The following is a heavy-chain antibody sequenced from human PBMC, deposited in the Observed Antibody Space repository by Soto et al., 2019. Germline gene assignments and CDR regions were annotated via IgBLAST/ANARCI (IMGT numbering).Heavy chain of an antibody. Sequence: GGSLRLSCVSSWFTFITSFMGWVRQAPGKGLEWVANINQDGGGTYYVDSVEGRFTISRDNAKDSLYLQMNSLRGEDTAVYYCARYFRGSGRYFFDYWGQGTLVTVSS. D-gene: IGHD6-19*01. J-gene: IGHJ4*02. V-gene: IGHV3-7*03. CDR2: INQDGGGT. CDR1: WFTFITSF. CDR3: ARYFRGSGRYFFDY.